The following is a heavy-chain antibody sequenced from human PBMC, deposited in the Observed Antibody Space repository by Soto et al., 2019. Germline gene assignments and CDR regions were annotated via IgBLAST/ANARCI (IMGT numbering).Heavy chain of an antibody. CDR1: GYKFGIYW. D-gene: IGHD3-10*01. Sequence: GESLKISCNGVGYKFGIYWISWVRQMPGKGLEWMGRIDPSDSYTNYSPSFQGHVTISADKSISTAYLQWSSLKASDTAMYYCARPTVRGVNYYYGMDVWGQGTTVTASS. J-gene: IGHJ6*02. CDR3: ARPTVRGVNYYYGMDV. V-gene: IGHV5-10-1*01. CDR2: IDPSDSYT.